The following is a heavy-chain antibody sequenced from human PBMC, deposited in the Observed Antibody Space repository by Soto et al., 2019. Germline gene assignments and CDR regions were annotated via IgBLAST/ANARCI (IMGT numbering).Heavy chain of an antibody. CDR1: GYTFTGYY. CDR3: ARDKHKGGGMDV. D-gene: IGHD2-15*01. V-gene: IGHV1-2*04. Sequence: ASVKVSCKASGYTFTGYYMHWVRQAPGQGLEWMGWINPNSGGTNYAQKFQGWVTMTRDTSISTAYMELSRLRSDDTDVYYFARDKHKGGGMDVWCQGITVTVS. CDR2: INPNSGGT. J-gene: IGHJ6*02.